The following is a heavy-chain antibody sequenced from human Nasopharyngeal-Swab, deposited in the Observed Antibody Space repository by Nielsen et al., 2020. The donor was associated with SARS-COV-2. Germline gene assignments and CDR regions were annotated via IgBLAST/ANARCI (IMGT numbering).Heavy chain of an antibody. V-gene: IGHV3-23*01. CDR2: ISGSGSNT. CDR1: GFTVSSNY. D-gene: IGHD6-19*01. CDR3: AKDGGGWYTSGWYYFDS. J-gene: IGHJ4*02. Sequence: GGSLRLSCAASGFTVSSNYMSWVRQAPGKGLEWVSSISGSGSNTYYRDSVKGRFTISRDNSQNTLYLQMNSLRAEDTALYYCAKDGGGWYTSGWYYFDSWGQQSLVTVSS.